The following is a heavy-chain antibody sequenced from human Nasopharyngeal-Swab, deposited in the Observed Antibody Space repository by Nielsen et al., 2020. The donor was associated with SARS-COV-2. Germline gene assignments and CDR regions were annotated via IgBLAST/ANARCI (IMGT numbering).Heavy chain of an antibody. J-gene: IGHJ5*02. Sequence: WVRQAPGLGLEWMGGIIPILGLANYAQKFQGRVTITADKSTSTAYMELSSLRSEDTAVYYCARGGRGVVVPAASGWFDPWGQGTLVTVSS. D-gene: IGHD2-2*01. CDR3: ARGGRGVVVPAASGWFDP. CDR2: IIPILGLA. V-gene: IGHV1-69*10.